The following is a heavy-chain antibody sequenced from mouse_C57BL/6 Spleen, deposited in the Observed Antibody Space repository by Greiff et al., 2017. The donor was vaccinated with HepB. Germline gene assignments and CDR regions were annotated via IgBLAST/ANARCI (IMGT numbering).Heavy chain of an antibody. CDR2: IYPGSGST. V-gene: IGHV1-55*01. J-gene: IGHJ3*01. CDR1: GYTFTSYW. Sequence: VQLQQPGAELVKPGASVKMSCKASGYTFTSYWITWVKQRPGQGLEWIGDIYPGSGSTNYNEKFKSKATLTVDTSSSTAYMQLSSLTSEDSAVYYCARVDYYGSSYVGFAYWGQGTLVTVSA. D-gene: IGHD1-1*01. CDR3: ARVDYYGSSYVGFAY.